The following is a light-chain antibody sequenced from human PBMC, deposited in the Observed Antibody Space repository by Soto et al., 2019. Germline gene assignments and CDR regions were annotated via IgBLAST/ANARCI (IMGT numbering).Light chain of an antibody. CDR2: DVS. V-gene: IGLV2-14*03. CDR3: GAWTGSSTRVV. CDR1: SSDVGGYNY. Sequence: QSALTQPASVSGAPGQSITISCSGTSSDVGGYNYVSWYQHHAGNAPKLIIYDVSNRPSGVSNRFSGSKSGNTASLTISGLQSEDEAEYYCGAWTGSSTRVVFGGGTKLTVL. J-gene: IGLJ2*01.